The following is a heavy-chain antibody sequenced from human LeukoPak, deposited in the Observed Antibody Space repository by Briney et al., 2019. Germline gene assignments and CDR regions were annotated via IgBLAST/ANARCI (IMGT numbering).Heavy chain of an antibody. CDR1: GGSISGYY. V-gene: IGHV4-59*01. CDR3: AREYYDSSGFVN. J-gene: IGHJ4*02. Sequence: SETLSLTCTVSGGSISGYYWFWIRQPPGKGLDLIGYIYSSGITNYNPSHKSRVTISIDTSKNQFSLKLTSVTAADTAVYYCAREYYDSSGFVNWGQGTLVTVSS. CDR2: IYSSGIT. D-gene: IGHD3-22*01.